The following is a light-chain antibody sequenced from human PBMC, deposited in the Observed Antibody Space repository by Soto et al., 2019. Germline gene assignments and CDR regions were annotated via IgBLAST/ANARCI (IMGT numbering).Light chain of an antibody. CDR3: QQYGASTLT. Sequence: EIVLTQSPGTLSLSAGDGVSLSCRASQTVPNNYLAWYQQKPDQAPRLLIFGASNRATGIPDRFGGSGSGTDFTLIISRLEPEDFAVYYCQQYGASTLTFGGGARLEVK. V-gene: IGKV3-20*01. CDR2: GAS. CDR1: QTVPNNY. J-gene: IGKJ4*01.